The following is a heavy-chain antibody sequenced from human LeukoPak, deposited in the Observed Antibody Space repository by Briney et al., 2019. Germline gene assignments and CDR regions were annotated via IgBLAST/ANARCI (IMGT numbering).Heavy chain of an antibody. CDR2: TYYSGST. D-gene: IGHD2-2*01. Sequence: SETLSLTCTVSGGSISSYYWSWIRQPPGKGLEWIGYTYYSGSTKYNPALKSRVTISVDTSKNQFSLKLSSVTAADTAVYYCARHSYCSSTSCLNYYYYGMGVWGQGTTVTVSS. CDR3: ARHSYCSSTSCLNYYYYGMGV. V-gene: IGHV4-59*08. J-gene: IGHJ6*02. CDR1: GGSISSYY.